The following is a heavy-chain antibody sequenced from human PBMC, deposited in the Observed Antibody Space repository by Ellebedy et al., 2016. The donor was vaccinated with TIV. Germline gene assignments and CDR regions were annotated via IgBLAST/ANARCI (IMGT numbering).Heavy chain of an antibody. CDR1: GHTFTTYG. V-gene: IGHV1-3*04. D-gene: IGHD3-3*01. Sequence: SVKVSCXASGHTFTTYGIHWVRQAPGQRPEWMGWINTGNGNTKYSQKLQGRVTITTDTSATTAYMELSSLMSEDTAVYYCATREWQDPMDVWGQGTTVTVSS. CDR3: ATREWQDPMDV. CDR2: INTGNGNT. J-gene: IGHJ6*02.